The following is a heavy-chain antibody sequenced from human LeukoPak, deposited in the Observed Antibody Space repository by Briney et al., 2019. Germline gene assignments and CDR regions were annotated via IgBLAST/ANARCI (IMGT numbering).Heavy chain of an antibody. J-gene: IGHJ3*02. V-gene: IGHV4-59*01. CDR3: ARVDYYGSGSYYNDAFDI. D-gene: IGHD3-10*01. CDR1: GASITDAY. CDR2: IYYRGGT. Sequence: SETLSLTCNVSGASITDAYWSWLRQPPGKGLEWIGYIYYRGGTNYNPSLKSRVAISLDTSKNQFALSLSSVTAADTAVYYCARVDYYGSGSYYNDAFDIWGQGTMVTVSS.